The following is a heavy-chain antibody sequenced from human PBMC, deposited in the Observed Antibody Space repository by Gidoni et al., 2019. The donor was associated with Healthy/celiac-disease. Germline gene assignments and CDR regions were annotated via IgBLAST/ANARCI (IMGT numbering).Heavy chain of an antibody. CDR2: ITSKAYGGTT. D-gene: IGHD2-2*02. V-gene: IGHV3-49*04. J-gene: IGHJ6*03. Sequence: EVQLVESGGGLVQPGRSLRLSCPASGFTFGAYAMSWVRQAPGTGLEWVGFITSKAYGGTTEYAASVKGRFTISRDDSKSIAYLQMNSLKTEDTAVYYCTRDFLDIVVVPAARPEPLTYYYYMDVWGKGTTVTVSS. CDR1: GFTFGAYA. CDR3: TRDFLDIVVVPAARPEPLTYYYYMDV.